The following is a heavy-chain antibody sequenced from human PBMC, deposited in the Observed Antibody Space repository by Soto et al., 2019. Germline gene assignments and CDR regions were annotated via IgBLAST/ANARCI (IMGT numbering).Heavy chain of an antibody. J-gene: IGHJ4*02. Sequence: GASVKVSCKASGYTFTNYAMHWVRQAPGQRLEWMGWINAGNGNTKYSQQFQGRVTITRDTSASTAYMELSSLRSEDTAVYYCARLSGYYLPDYWGQGTLVTVSS. CDR3: ARLSGYYLPDY. D-gene: IGHD5-12*01. CDR2: INAGNGNT. CDR1: GYTFTNYA. V-gene: IGHV1-3*01.